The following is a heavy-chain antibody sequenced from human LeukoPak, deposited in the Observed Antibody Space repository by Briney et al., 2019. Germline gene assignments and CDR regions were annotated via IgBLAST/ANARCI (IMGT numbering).Heavy chain of an antibody. Sequence: ASVKVSCKASGYTFTSYYMHWVRQAPGQGLEWMGIINPSGGSTSYAQKFQGRVTMTRDMSTSTVYMELSSLRSEDTAVYYCARTRARYDSSGYYGRLFDYWGQGTLVTVSS. J-gene: IGHJ4*02. D-gene: IGHD3-22*01. CDR3: ARTRARYDSSGYYGRLFDY. V-gene: IGHV1-46*01. CDR1: GYTFTSYY. CDR2: INPSGGST.